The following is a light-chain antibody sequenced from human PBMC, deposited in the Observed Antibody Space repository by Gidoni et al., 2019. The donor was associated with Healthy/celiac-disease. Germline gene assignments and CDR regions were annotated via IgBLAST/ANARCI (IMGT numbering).Light chain of an antibody. CDR1: QSVSSSY. V-gene: IGKV3-20*01. J-gene: IGKJ2*01. Sequence: IALPQSPGTLSLSPGERATLSCRASQSVSSSYLAWYQQKPGQAPRLLIYGASSRATGIPDRFSDSGSGTDFTLTISRLEPEDCAVYYCQQYGSSPYTFGQGTKLEIK. CDR3: QQYGSSPYT. CDR2: GAS.